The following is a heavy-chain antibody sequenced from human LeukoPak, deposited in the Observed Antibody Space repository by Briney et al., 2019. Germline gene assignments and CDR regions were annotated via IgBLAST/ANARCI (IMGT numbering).Heavy chain of an antibody. Sequence: SQTLSLTCTVSGGSISSGDYYWSWIRQPPGKALEWIGYIYYSGSTYYNPSLKSRVTISVDTSKNQFSLKLSSVTAADTAVYYCATRLDCSSTSCYANFDYWGQGTLVTVSS. J-gene: IGHJ4*02. CDR1: GGSISSGDYY. D-gene: IGHD2-2*01. CDR2: IYYSGST. V-gene: IGHV4-30-4*08. CDR3: ATRLDCSSTSCYANFDY.